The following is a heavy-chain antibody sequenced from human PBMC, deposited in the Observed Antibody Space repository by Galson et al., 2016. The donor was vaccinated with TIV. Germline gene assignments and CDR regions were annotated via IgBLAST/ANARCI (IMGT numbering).Heavy chain of an antibody. D-gene: IGHD2-21*02. V-gene: IGHV3-64*02. CDR3: ARLAYCGGDRWGPYYYGLDV. Sequence: SLRLSCAASGFSFTTYAMHWVRQAPGKGLEFVSGINNNGGSTHYADSVKGRFTISRDNSKNTLYLQMGSLTPEDMAVYYCARLAYCGGDRWGPYYYGLDVWGQGTTVTVSS. CDR2: INNNGGST. CDR1: GFSFTTYA. J-gene: IGHJ6*02.